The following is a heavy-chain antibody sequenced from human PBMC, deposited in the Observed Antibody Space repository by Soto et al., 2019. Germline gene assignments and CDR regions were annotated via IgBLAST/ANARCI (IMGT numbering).Heavy chain of an antibody. CDR1: GFTFSSYG. CDR2: IWYDGSNK. CDR3: ARAWGGYYTKYYFDY. J-gene: IGHJ4*02. V-gene: IGHV3-33*01. Sequence: GGSLRLSCAASGFTFSSYGMHWVRQAPGKGLEWVAVIWYDGSNKYYADSVKGRFTISRDNSKNTLYLQMNSLRAEDTAVYYCARAWGGYYTKYYFDYWGQGTLVTVSS. D-gene: IGHD3-3*01.